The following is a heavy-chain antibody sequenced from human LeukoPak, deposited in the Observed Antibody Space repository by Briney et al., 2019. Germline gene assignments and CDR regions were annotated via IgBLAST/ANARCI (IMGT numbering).Heavy chain of an antibody. J-gene: IGHJ6*03. D-gene: IGHD3-16*01. CDR2: INPNSGGT. CDR1: GYTFTGYY. V-gene: IGHV1-2*02. Sequence: ASVKVSCKASGYTFTGYYMHWVRQAPGQGLEWMGWINPNSGGTNYAQKFQGRVTMTRDTSISTAYMELSRLRSDDTAVYYCARVARLRLDYYYYMDVWGKGTTVTVSS. CDR3: ARVARLRLDYYYYMDV.